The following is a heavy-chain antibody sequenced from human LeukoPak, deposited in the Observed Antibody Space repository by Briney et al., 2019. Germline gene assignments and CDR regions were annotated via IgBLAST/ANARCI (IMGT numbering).Heavy chain of an antibody. CDR3: ARLGGPAAVDY. CDR2: IYYIGST. J-gene: IGHJ4*02. CDR1: GDPISGYY. D-gene: IGHD2-2*01. V-gene: IGHV4-59*01. Sequence: SDTLSLTCTGSGDPISGYYWSWIRQPPGKGLEWIGYIYYIGSTNYNPSLKSRVTISGDTSKNQFSLNLPSVTAAAAAVYYCARLGGPAAVDYWGQGTLVTASS.